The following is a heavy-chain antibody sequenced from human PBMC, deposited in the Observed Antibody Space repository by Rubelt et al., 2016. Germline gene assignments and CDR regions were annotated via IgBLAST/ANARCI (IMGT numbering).Heavy chain of an antibody. V-gene: IGHV4-39*07. CDR3: ARGDDYGDYMDV. CDR1: GGSISSTNFY. D-gene: IGHD4-17*01. J-gene: IGHJ6*03. CDR2: IFYSGGT. Sequence: QLQLQESGPGLVKPSETLSLTCTVSGGSISSTNFYWAWIRQPPGKGLEWIGSIFYSGGTYYNPSRKSGVTISVDRSKNTVSLTLSSVTAADTAVYYCARGDDYGDYMDVWGKGTTVTVSS.